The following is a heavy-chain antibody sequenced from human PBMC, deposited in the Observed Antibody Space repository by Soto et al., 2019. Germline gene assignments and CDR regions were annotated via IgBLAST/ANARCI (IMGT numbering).Heavy chain of an antibody. D-gene: IGHD3-22*01. CDR1: GFSLSTSGVG. Sequence: QITLKESGPTLMNPTQTLTLTCTFSGFSLSTSGVGVGWIRQPPGKALEWLALIYWNDAKRYSPSLKSRLTITKDTSKNQVVLTMTHMDPVDTGTYYCAHDYYDGSGYYPHDAFDIWGQGKLVTVSS. V-gene: IGHV2-5*01. CDR3: AHDYYDGSGYYPHDAFDI. CDR2: IYWNDAK. J-gene: IGHJ3*02.